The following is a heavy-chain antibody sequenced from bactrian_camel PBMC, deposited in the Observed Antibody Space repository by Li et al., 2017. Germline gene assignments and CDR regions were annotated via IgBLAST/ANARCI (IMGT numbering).Heavy chain of an antibody. Sequence: HVQLVESGGGSVQAGETLRLSCTASGFTFSRYGMDWVRQAPGKGLEWVSATSVGGSGTYYADSVKGRFNMSRDNAQNTLYLHLNSLKTEDTAVYYCAASITPLSFGYWGQGTQVTVS. CDR3: AASITPLSFGY. J-gene: IGHJ6*01. V-gene: IGHV3S1*01. CDR2: TSVGGSGT. CDR1: GFTFSRYG.